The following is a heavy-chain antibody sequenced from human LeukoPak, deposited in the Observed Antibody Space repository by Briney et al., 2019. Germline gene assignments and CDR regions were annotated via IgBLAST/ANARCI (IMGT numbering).Heavy chain of an antibody. CDR2: ISSSSSYI. Sequence: GGSLRLSCAASGFTFSSYSMNWVRQAPGKGLEWVSSISSSSSYIYYADSVKGRFTISRDNAKNSLYLQMNSLRAEDTAVYYCARIGVAAAGDGYFGYWGQGTLVTVSS. CDR3: ARIGVAAAGDGYFGY. J-gene: IGHJ4*02. V-gene: IGHV3-21*01. D-gene: IGHD6-13*01. CDR1: GFTFSSYS.